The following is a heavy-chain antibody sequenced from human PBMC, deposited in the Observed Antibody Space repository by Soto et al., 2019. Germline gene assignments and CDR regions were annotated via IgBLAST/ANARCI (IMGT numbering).Heavy chain of an antibody. V-gene: IGHV4-39*01. Sequence: QLQLQESGPGLVKPSETLSLTCTVSGASITSGSYYWGWVRQPPGKGLEWIGSIYYSGSTFYNPSLKRRVTISADTSKNQLSLNLSFVTAADTAVYYCACRLGYGYGMDVWGQGTTVTVSS. CDR1: GASITSGSYY. D-gene: IGHD1-1*01. CDR2: IYYSGST. J-gene: IGHJ6*02. CDR3: ACRLGYGYGMDV.